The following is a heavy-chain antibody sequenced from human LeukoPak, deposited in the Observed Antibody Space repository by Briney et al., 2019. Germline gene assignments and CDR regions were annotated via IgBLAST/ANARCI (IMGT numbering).Heavy chain of an antibody. D-gene: IGHD6-19*01. Sequence: GGSLRLSCAASGFTFSSYAMSWVRQAPGKGLEWVSAISGSGGSTYYADSVKGRFTISRDNSKNTLYLQMNSLRAEDTAVYYCARTDKIAVAGEGFYYYYGMDVWGQGTTVTVSS. CDR3: ARTDKIAVAGEGFYYYYGMDV. J-gene: IGHJ6*02. CDR1: GFTFSSYA. V-gene: IGHV3-23*01. CDR2: ISGSGGST.